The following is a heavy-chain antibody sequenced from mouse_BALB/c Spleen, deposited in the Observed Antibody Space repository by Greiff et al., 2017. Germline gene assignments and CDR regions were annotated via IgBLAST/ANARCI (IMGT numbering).Heavy chain of an antibody. V-gene: IGHV10-1*02. CDR2: IRSKSNNYAT. CDR3: VRGGGDGSSLYYYAMDY. Sequence: EVQLVESGGGLVQPKGSLKLSCAASGFTFNTYAMNWVRQAPGKGLEWVARIRSKSNNYATYYADSVKDRFTISRDDSQSMLYLQMNNLKTEDTAMYYCVRGGGDGSSLYYYAMDYWGQGTSVTVSS. D-gene: IGHD1-1*01. J-gene: IGHJ4*01. CDR1: GFTFNTYA.